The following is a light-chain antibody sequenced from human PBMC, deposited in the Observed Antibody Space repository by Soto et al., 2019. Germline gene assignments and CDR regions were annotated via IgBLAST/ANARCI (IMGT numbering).Light chain of an antibody. CDR2: RSN. J-gene: IGLJ2*01. Sequence: QSVLTQPPSASGTPGQRVTISCSGSSSNIGRNYVDWYQQLPGTAPKLLIYRSNQRPSGVPDRFSGSKSGTSASLAISGLRSEDDADYYCAAWDDSLSAVVFGGGTKLTVL. CDR1: SSNIGRNY. CDR3: AAWDDSLSAVV. V-gene: IGLV1-47*01.